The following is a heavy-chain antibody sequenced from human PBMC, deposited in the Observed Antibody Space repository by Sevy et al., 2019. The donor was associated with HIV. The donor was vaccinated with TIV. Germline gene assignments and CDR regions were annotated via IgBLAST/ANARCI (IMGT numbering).Heavy chain of an antibody. CDR3: AKIGKRGWDFDS. CDR2: INEDGAVK. D-gene: IGHD6-19*01. Sequence: GGSLRLSCAASGFRFSNFWMSWVRQAPGKGLEWEANINEDGAVKYYADSVKGRFIISRDTANDSLYVQMFSLRAEDTAVYYSAKIGKRGWDFDSWGQGTRVTVSS. CDR1: GFRFSNFW. J-gene: IGHJ4*02. V-gene: IGHV3-7*01.